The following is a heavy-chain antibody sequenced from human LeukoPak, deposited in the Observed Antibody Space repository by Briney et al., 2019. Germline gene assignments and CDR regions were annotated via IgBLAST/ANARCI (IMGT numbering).Heavy chain of an antibody. V-gene: IGHV1-69*05. D-gene: IGHD2-15*01. Sequence: SVKVSCKASGGTFTSYAISWVRQAPGQGLEWMGRIIPIFGTANYAQKFQGRVTITTDESTGNAYMELSSLRSEDTAVYYCARAKRYCSGCSCLLDWGQGTLVTVPS. CDR1: GGTFTSYA. CDR3: ARAKRYCSGCSCLLD. CDR2: IIPIFGTA. J-gene: IGHJ4*02.